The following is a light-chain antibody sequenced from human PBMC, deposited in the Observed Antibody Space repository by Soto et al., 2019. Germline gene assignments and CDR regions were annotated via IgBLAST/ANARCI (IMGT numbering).Light chain of an antibody. CDR3: QQYNNWWT. CDR1: QSVSSN. Sequence: EIVMTQSPATLSVSPGERATLSCRASQSVSSNLAWYQQKPGQAPRLLIYGASTRATGIPDSFSVSGSGTEFTLTISSLQSEDFAVYYCQQYNNWWTFGQGTKVEIK. V-gene: IGKV3-15*01. J-gene: IGKJ1*01. CDR2: GAS.